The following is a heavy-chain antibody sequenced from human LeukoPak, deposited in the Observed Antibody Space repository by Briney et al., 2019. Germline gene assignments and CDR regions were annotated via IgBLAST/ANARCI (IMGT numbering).Heavy chain of an antibody. CDR3: AGRGKGLGYYMDV. V-gene: IGHV1-8*01. CDR1: GYTFTSYD. J-gene: IGHJ6*03. CDR2: MNPNSGNT. D-gene: IGHD3-16*01. Sequence: VASVKVSCKASGYTFTSYDIKWVRQATGQGLEWMGRMNPNSGNTDYAQKFQGRVTMTRNTSISTAYMELSSLTSEDTAMYYCAGRGKGLGYYMDVWGKGTTVTISS.